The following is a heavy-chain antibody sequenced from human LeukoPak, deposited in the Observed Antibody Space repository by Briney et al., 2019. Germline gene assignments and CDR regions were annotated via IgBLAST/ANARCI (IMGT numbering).Heavy chain of an antibody. CDR3: AKLYSSGWPDGY. Sequence: PGGSLRLSCAASGFTSSSYGMHWVRQAPGKGLEWVAVISYDGSNKYYADSVKGRFTISRDNSKNTLDLQMNSLRAEDTAVYYCAKLYSSGWPDGYWGQGTLVTVFS. J-gene: IGHJ4*02. V-gene: IGHV3-30*18. CDR2: ISYDGSNK. CDR1: GFTSSSYG. D-gene: IGHD6-19*01.